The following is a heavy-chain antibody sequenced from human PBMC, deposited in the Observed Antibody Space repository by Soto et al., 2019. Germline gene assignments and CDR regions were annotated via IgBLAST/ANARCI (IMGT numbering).Heavy chain of an antibody. Sequence: QVQLVESGGGVVQPGRSLRLSCAASGFTFSSYAMHWVRQAPGKGLEWVAVISYDGSNKYYADSVKGRFTISRDNSKNTLYLQMNSLRAEDTAVYDCARARGRGIVGAAVDYWGQGTLVTVSS. J-gene: IGHJ4*02. D-gene: IGHD1-26*01. CDR3: ARARGRGIVGAAVDY. CDR1: GFTFSSYA. CDR2: ISYDGSNK. V-gene: IGHV3-30-3*01.